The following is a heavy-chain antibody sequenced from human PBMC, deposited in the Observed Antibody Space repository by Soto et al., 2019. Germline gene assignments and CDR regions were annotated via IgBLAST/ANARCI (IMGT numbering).Heavy chain of an antibody. Sequence: QITLEETGPTLVKPTQTLTLTCTFSGFSLTTGRVGVGWIRQPPGKALEWLAVIHWNDDNHYSPSLKSRLTITKDTSTNPVVLTLTNMDPVDTATYYCTHRLVGSGQGYWGQGTLVTVPS. CDR1: GFSLTTGRVG. CDR2: IHWNDDN. V-gene: IGHV2-5*01. J-gene: IGHJ4*02. D-gene: IGHD2-15*01. CDR3: THRLVGSGQGY.